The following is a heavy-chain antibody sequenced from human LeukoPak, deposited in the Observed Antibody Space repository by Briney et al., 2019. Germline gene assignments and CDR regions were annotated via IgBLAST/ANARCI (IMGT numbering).Heavy chain of an antibody. J-gene: IGHJ6*02. CDR3: ARVDCSGGSCYLGHYYHYGMDV. V-gene: IGHV1-69*13. D-gene: IGHD2-15*01. CDR2: IIPIFGTA. CDR1: GGTFSSYA. Sequence: ASVKVSCKASGGTFSSYAISWVRQAPGQGLERMGGIIPIFGTANYAQKFQGRVTITADESTSTAYMELSSLRSEDTAVYYCARVDCSGGSCYLGHYYHYGMDVWGQGTTVTVSS.